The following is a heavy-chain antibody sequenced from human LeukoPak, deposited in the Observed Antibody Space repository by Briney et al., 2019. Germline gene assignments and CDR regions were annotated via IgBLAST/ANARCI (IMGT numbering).Heavy chain of an antibody. D-gene: IGHD6-6*01. J-gene: IGHJ5*02. V-gene: IGHV4-4*07. CDR2: IYTSGST. CDR3: ARQKYSSSRGWFDP. CDR1: GGSISSYY. Sequence: PSETLSLTCTVSGGSISSYYWSRIRQPAGKGLEWIGRIYTSGSTNYNPSLKSRVTMSVDTSKNQFSLKLSSVTAADTAVYYCARQKYSSSRGWFDPWGQGTLVTVSS.